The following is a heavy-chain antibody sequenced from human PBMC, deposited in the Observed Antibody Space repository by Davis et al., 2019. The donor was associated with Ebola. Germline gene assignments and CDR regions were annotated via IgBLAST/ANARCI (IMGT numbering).Heavy chain of an antibody. CDR3: ARVQGYCTSTRCYTLGGCDY. CDR1: GYTFTGYY. D-gene: IGHD2-2*02. V-gene: IGHV1-18*04. J-gene: IGHJ4*02. Sequence: AASVKVSCKASGYTFTGYYMHWVRQAPGQGLEWMGWISAYNGDTNYAQKLQGRVAMTTDTSTSTAYMELRSLRSDDTAVYYCARVQGYCTSTRCYTLGGCDYWGQGTLVTVSS. CDR2: ISAYNGDT.